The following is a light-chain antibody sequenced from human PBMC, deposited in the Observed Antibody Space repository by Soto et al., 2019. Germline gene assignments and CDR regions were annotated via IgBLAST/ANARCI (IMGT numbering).Light chain of an antibody. CDR1: SSDVGGYNY. CDR2: DVN. Sequence: QSVLTQPASVSGSPGQSITISCTGTSSDVGGYNYVSWYRQHPGKAPKLMIYDVNNRPSGVSNRFSVSKSGNTASLTISGLQPEDEAEYHCSSYAGYSTSVVFGGGTKVTVL. CDR3: SSYAGYSTSVV. J-gene: IGLJ2*01. V-gene: IGLV2-14*03.